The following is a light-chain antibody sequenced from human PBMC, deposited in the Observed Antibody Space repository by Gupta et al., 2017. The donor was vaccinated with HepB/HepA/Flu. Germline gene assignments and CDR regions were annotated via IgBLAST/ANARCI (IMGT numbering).Light chain of an antibody. CDR2: DAS. Sequence: DIVFTQSPATLSLSPGERATLSCRASQSVSDYLDWYQQNPGQAPRLLIYDASNRATGIPDRFSGSGYGTDFTLTISSREPEDFAVYYCQQRFGLLTFGGGTKVEIK. J-gene: IGKJ4*01. CDR1: QSVSDY. V-gene: IGKV3-11*01. CDR3: QQRFGLLT.